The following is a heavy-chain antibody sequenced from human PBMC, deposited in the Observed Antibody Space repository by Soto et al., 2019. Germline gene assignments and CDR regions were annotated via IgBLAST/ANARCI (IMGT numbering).Heavy chain of an antibody. CDR3: ARDGLGAYTYGSYYFDY. D-gene: IGHD5-18*01. CDR2: ISTSGGST. CDR1: GFTFSNYD. Sequence: EVQLLESGGGLVQPGGSLRLSCAASGFTFSNYDMSWVRQAPGKGLEWVSTISTSGGSTYSADSVKGRFTISRDNSKNTLYLQMNSLRAEDTAVYYCARDGLGAYTYGSYYFDYWGQGTLVTVSS. V-gene: IGHV3-23*01. J-gene: IGHJ4*02.